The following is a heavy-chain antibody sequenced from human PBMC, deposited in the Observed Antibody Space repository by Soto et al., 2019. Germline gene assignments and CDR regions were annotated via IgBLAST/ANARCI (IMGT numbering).Heavy chain of an antibody. J-gene: IGHJ4*02. Sequence: QVQLVQSGAEVKKPGASVKVSCKASGYTFTSYAMHWVRQAPGQRLEWMGWINAGNGNTKYSQKFQGRVTITRDTXXXTXXXXXXXXXSXXTXXYYXXXXXXVVSALDYWGQGTLVTVSS. CDR2: INAGNGNT. CDR3: XXXXXVVSALDY. D-gene: IGHD2-21*01. CDR1: GYTFTSYA. V-gene: IGHV1-3*01.